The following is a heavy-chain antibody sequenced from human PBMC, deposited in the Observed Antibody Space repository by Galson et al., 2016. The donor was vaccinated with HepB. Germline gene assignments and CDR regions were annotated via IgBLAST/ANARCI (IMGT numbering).Heavy chain of an antibody. D-gene: IGHD2-15*01. J-gene: IGHJ4*02. CDR2: FYPGGST. Sequence: SLRLSCAVSGFIVSNIYMSWVRQAPGKGLEWVSIFYPGGSTYYGDSVKGRFTISRDNSKNTAYLQMNSLRVEDTAMYYCARGGSGPYSWDYWGQGTLVTVSS. V-gene: IGHV3-53*01. CDR3: ARGGSGPYSWDY. CDR1: GFIVSNIY.